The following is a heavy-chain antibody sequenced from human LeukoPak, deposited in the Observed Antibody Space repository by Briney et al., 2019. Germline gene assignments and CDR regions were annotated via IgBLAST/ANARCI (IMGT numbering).Heavy chain of an antibody. CDR1: GASISSGDYY. CDR3: VRRGQRLNPGLYYFDY. Sequence: SETLSLTCTVSGASISSGDYYWGWIRQSPGKGLEWIGTIYYSGSTNYNPSLKSRVTISVDTSENQFSLRLSSVTATDTAVYYCVRRGQRLNPGLYYFDYWGQGTLVTVSS. CDR2: IYYSGST. D-gene: IGHD6-25*01. V-gene: IGHV4-39*01. J-gene: IGHJ4*02.